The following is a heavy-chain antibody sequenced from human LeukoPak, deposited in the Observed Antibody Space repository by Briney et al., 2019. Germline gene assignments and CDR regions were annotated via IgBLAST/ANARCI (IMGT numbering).Heavy chain of an antibody. D-gene: IGHD6-19*01. Sequence: GGSLRLSCAASGFTFSNCAMSWVRHAPGKGLEWVSGVSGSGDSTYYADSVKGRFTISRDNSNNTLFLLMYSLRAEDTAVYYCAKYMSSGSWGQGTLVTVSS. J-gene: IGHJ5*02. CDR2: VSGSGDST. V-gene: IGHV3-23*01. CDR1: GFTFSNCA. CDR3: AKYMSSGS.